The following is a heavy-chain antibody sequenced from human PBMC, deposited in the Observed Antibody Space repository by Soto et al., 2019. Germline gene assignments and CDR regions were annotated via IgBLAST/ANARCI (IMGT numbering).Heavy chain of an antibody. V-gene: IGHV3-23*01. CDR1: GFTFSSYA. CDR3: AKKGPGSLATFCSGSGCHYAFDI. J-gene: IGHJ3*02. D-gene: IGHD2-15*01. CDR2: ITGGGDGT. Sequence: EVQLLESGGGFIQPGGSLRLSCAASGFTFSSYAMSWVRQAPGKGLEWVSTITGGGDGTNYADSVKGRFTISRDNADDTLYLQMHSLRPDDTAISYCAKKGPGSLATFCSGSGCHYAFDIWGQGTMVTVSS.